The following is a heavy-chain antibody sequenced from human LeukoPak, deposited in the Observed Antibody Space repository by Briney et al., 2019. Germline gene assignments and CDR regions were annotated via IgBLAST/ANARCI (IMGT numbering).Heavy chain of an antibody. CDR2: IYYSGST. V-gene: IGHV4-61*01. J-gene: IGHJ4*02. CDR1: GVSISNVNYY. D-gene: IGHD3-22*01. Sequence: SETLSLTCTVSGVSISNVNYYWSWIRQPPGKGLEWIGYIYYSGSTNYNPSLKSRVTISVDTSKNQFSLKLSSVTAADTAVYYCARVLLSGYYPDYWGQGTLVTVSS. CDR3: ARVLLSGYYPDY.